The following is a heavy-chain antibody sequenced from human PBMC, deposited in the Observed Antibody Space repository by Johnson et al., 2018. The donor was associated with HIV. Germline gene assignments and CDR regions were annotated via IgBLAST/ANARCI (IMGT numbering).Heavy chain of an antibody. J-gene: IGHJ3*02. V-gene: IGHV3-30*04. CDR2: ISHDGSNK. CDR1: GFTFSSYA. CDR3: AKSGPRAFDI. Sequence: QVQLVESGGGVVQPGRSLRLSCAASGFTFSSYAMHWVRQAPGKGLEWVAVISHDGSNKYYADSVKGRFTISRDNSKNTLYLQMNSLRAEDTAVYYCAKSGPRAFDIWGQGTMVTVSS. D-gene: IGHD2-8*02.